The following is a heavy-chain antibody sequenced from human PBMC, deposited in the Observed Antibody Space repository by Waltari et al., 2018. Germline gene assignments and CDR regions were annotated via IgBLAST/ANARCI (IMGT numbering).Heavy chain of an antibody. J-gene: IGHJ3*02. Sequence: EVQLLESGGGLVQPGGSLSLSCAASGFTFRSNAMTCVRQAPGTGLDWVSAISGSGSTSYYADSVKGRFTISRDNSKNTLYLQMNSLRAEDTAVYYCARPHYDSSGSEAFDIWGQGTMVTVSS. D-gene: IGHD3-22*01. CDR1: GFTFRSNA. V-gene: IGHV3-23*01. CDR3: ARPHYDSSGSEAFDI. CDR2: ISGSGSTS.